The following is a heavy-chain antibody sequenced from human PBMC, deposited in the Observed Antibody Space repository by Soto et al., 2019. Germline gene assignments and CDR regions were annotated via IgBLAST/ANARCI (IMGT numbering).Heavy chain of an antibody. V-gene: IGHV3-74*01. CDR3: TRGASGYGNFDY. CDR2: INSDGSSI. CDR1: GFSFSTW. D-gene: IGHD5-12*01. Sequence: EVQLVESGGGVVQPGGSPRLSCVASGFSFSTWMHWVRQAPGKGLEWLSRINSDGSSISYADFVKGRFTVSRDNVKNTLYLQIDSLTVEDTAVYYCTRGASGYGNFDYWGQGVLLTVS. J-gene: IGHJ4*02.